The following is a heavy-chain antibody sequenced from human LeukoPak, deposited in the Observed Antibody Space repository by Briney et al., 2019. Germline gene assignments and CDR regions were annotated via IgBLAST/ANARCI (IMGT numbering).Heavy chain of an antibody. CDR3: ARVYGDYFDY. Sequence: PGGSLRLSCATSGFTFMNYAMSWVRQAPGKGLEWVSGISGSGGSTYYADSLKGRFTISRDNSKDTLYVQMNSLRAEDTAMYYCARVYGDYFDYWGQGTLVTVSS. D-gene: IGHD4-17*01. CDR2: ISGSGGST. J-gene: IGHJ4*02. V-gene: IGHV3-23*01. CDR1: GFTFMNYA.